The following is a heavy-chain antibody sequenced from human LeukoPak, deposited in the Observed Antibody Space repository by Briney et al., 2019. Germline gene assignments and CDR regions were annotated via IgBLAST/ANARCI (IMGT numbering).Heavy chain of an antibody. J-gene: IGHJ4*02. Sequence: SETLSLTCTVSGGSISIYYWSWIRQPPGKGLEWIGYIYYSESTNYNPSLKSRVTISVDTSKNQFSLKLSSVTAADTAVYYCARLAIAAAGTIPLDYWGQGTLVTVSS. CDR3: ARLAIAAAGTIPLDY. CDR1: GGSISIYY. CDR2: IYYSEST. D-gene: IGHD6-13*01. V-gene: IGHV4-59*12.